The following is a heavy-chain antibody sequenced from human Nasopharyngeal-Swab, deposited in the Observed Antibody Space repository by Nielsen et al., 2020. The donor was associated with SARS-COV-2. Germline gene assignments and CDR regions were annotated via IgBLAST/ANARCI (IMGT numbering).Heavy chain of an antibody. V-gene: IGHV5-51*01. Sequence: GESLKISCKGSGYSFTSYWIGWVRQMPGKGLEWMGIIYPCDSDTRYSPSFQGQVTISADKSISTAYLQWSSLKASDTAMYYCARQEEYYYDSSGYYFNWFDPWGQGTLVTVSS. J-gene: IGHJ5*02. CDR2: IYPCDSDT. D-gene: IGHD3-22*01. CDR1: GYSFTSYW. CDR3: ARQEEYYYDSSGYYFNWFDP.